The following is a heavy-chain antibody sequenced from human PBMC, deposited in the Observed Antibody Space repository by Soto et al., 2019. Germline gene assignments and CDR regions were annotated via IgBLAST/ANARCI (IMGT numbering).Heavy chain of an antibody. D-gene: IGHD2-2*01. CDR3: AILFLVAPVTKD. Sequence: AETLSLTCSVSGGSISYNSYYWGWIRQPPGKGREWVGGIFYTGTTYYSPSLKDRVTIYVDTSKNSFSVNLTSVTAADTAVYFWAILFLVAPVTKDWGQGTPVPLTS. V-gene: IGHV4-39*02. CDR2: IFYTGTT. J-gene: IGHJ4*02. CDR1: GGSISYNSYY.